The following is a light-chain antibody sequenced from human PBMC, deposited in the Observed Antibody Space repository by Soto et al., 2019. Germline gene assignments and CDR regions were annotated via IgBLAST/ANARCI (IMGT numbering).Light chain of an antibody. CDR2: DTS. CDR1: QSVFDW. V-gene: IGKV1-5*01. Sequence: DIQMTQSPSTLSASIGDRVTITCRTSQSVFDWLAWYQVKPGKAPKLLIYDTSTLESGVPSRFSGTGSGKDFTLTISSLQPDDFAPYYCQQYNTYPTWTFGQGTRVEIK. CDR3: QQYNTYPTWT. J-gene: IGKJ1*01.